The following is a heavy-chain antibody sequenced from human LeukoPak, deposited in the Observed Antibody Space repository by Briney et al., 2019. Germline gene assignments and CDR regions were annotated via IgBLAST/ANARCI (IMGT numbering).Heavy chain of an antibody. V-gene: IGHV4-34*01. CDR1: GFTFSSYS. CDR2: INHSGNT. Sequence: GSLRLSCAASGFTFSSYSMNWVRQPPGKGLEWIGEINHSGNTNYNPSLKSRVTISLDTSKNQFSLKLISVTAADTAVYYCARGVGSGYTDYWGQGALVTVSS. D-gene: IGHD3-22*01. J-gene: IGHJ4*02. CDR3: ARGVGSGYTDY.